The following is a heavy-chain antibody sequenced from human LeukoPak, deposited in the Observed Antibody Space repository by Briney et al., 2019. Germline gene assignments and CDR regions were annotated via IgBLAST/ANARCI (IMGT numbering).Heavy chain of an antibody. J-gene: IGHJ4*02. CDR1: GFTFSSYA. CDR2: MSYDGNSK. V-gene: IGHV3-30-3*01. Sequence: GGSLRLSCAASGFTFSSYAMHWVRQAPGKGLEWVAVMSYDGNSKYYADSVKGRFTISRENSKNTLYLEMNNLKIEDTAVYHCARDGDTAIRGVNFDYWGQGTLVTVSS. D-gene: IGHD3-10*01. CDR3: ARDGDTAIRGVNFDY.